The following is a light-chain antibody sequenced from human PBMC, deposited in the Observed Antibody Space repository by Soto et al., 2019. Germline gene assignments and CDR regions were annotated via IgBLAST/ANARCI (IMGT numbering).Light chain of an antibody. Sequence: DIQMTQYPSSLSASVGDSVTITCRASQSISSYLSWYQQKPGKAPNLLIYAASSLQSGVPSSFSGSGSVPDFTLTISRLQPEDFATSYCHQTYSTPLTFGPGTKVAV. CDR3: HQTYSTPLT. CDR1: QSISSY. J-gene: IGKJ3*01. CDR2: AAS. V-gene: IGKV1-39*01.